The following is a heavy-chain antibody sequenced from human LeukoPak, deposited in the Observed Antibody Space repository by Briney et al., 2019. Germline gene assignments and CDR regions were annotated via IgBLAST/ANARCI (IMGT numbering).Heavy chain of an antibody. CDR1: GYTFTSYY. J-gene: IGHJ5*02. CDR3: ARAYYYGSGSPPTGFDP. D-gene: IGHD3-10*01. Sequence: ASVKVSCKASGYTFTSYYMHWVRQAPGQGLEWMGWINPNSGGTNYAQKFQGRVTMTRDTSISTAYMELSRLRSDDTAVYYCARAYYYGSGSPPTGFDPWGQGTLVTVSS. V-gene: IGHV1-2*02. CDR2: INPNSGGT.